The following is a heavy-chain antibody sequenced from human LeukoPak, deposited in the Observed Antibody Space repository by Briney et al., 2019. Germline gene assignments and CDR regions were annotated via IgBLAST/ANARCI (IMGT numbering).Heavy chain of an antibody. J-gene: IGHJ5*02. CDR3: ARQAVANWFDP. CDR1: GYSITNGYY. Sequence: AETLSLPCTVSGYSITNGYYWGSIRHPPGKGLEGMVEIYQSGSTNYNPSLKSRVTISVDKCRSQVSLMLSSVTAADTDVYYCARQAVANWFDPWGQGTLVTVPS. CDR2: IYQSGST. D-gene: IGHD6-19*01. V-gene: IGHV4-38-2*02.